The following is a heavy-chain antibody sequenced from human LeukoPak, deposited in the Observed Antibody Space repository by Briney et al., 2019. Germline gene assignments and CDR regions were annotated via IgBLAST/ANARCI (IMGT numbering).Heavy chain of an antibody. V-gene: IGHV3-7*01. CDR1: GFTFSSYW. CDR2: IKQDGSEK. CDR3: ARVTFWGYCSSTSCYLDY. D-gene: IGHD2-2*01. Sequence: GGSLRLSCAASGFTFSSYWMSWVRQAPGKGLEWVANIKQDGSEKYYVDSVKSRFTISRDNAKNSLYLQMNSLRAEDTAVYYCARVTFWGYCSSTSCYLDYWGQGTLVTVSS. J-gene: IGHJ4*02.